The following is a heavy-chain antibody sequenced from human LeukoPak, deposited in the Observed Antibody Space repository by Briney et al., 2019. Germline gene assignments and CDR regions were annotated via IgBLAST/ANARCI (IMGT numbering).Heavy chain of an antibody. CDR3: ARDLGYYDRSGSSYYYGMDV. D-gene: IGHD3-22*01. CDR1: GFTFSSYS. J-gene: IGHJ6*02. Sequence: PGGSLRLSCAASGFTFSSYSMNWVRQAPGKGLEWVSSISSSSSYIYYADSVKGRFTISRDNAKNTLYLQMNSLRAEDTAVYYCARDLGYYDRSGSSYYYGMDVWGQGTTVTVSS. CDR2: ISSSSSYI. V-gene: IGHV3-21*01.